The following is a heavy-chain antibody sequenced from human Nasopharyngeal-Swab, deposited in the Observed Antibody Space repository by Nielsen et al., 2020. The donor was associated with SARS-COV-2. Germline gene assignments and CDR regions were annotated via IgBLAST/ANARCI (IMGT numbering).Heavy chain of an antibody. CDR1: GGSISSGSYY. Sequence: SETLSLTCTVSGGSISSGSYYWSWIRQPAGKGLEWIGYIYYSGSTNYNPSLKSRVTISVDTSKNQFSLKLSSVTAADTAVYYCARAGDAYDFWSGYPDYYGMDVWGQGTTVTVSS. J-gene: IGHJ6*02. V-gene: IGHV4-61*10. D-gene: IGHD3-3*01. CDR2: IYYSGST. CDR3: ARAGDAYDFWSGYPDYYGMDV.